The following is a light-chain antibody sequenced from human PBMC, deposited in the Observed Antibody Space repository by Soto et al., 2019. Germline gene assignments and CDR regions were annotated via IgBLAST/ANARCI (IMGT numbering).Light chain of an antibody. V-gene: IGKV3-15*01. CDR1: QSVSSY. CDR3: QQYDQWPIT. Sequence: EIVLTQSPATLSLSPGERATLSCRASQSVSSYLAWYHQKPGQAPRLLIYGASARALGIPDRFSGSGSGTEFSFTVTSLQSEDFAVYYCQQYDQWPITFGQGTRLEIK. J-gene: IGKJ5*01. CDR2: GAS.